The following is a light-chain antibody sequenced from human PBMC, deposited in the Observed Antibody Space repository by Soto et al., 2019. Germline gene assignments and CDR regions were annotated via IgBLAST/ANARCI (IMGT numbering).Light chain of an antibody. Sequence: EIVLTQSPATLSLSPGERATLSCRASQSVTSYLAWYQQKPGQAPRLLIYDASNRAAGIPARFSGSGSGTDFTLTISSLEPEDFAVYYCQQCAYWPLTFGGGTKVEIK. CDR3: QQCAYWPLT. CDR1: QSVTSY. V-gene: IGKV3-11*01. J-gene: IGKJ4*01. CDR2: DAS.